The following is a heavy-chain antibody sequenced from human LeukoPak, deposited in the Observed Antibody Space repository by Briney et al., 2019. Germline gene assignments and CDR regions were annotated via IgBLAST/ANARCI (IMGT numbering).Heavy chain of an antibody. D-gene: IGHD3-10*01. V-gene: IGHV3-30*02. CDR3: AKDNAYYYADY. Sequence: GGSLRLSCAASGFTFSSNAMHWVRQAPGKGLEWVAFIRYDGSIKYYADSVKGRFTISRDNSKNTLYLQMNSLRAEDTAVYYCAKDNAYYYADYWGQGTLVTVSS. J-gene: IGHJ4*02. CDR2: IRYDGSIK. CDR1: GFTFSSNA.